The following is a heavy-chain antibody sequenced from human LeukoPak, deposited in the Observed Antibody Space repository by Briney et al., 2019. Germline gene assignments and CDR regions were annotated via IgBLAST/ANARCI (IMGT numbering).Heavy chain of an antibody. V-gene: IGHV4-59*01. CDR3: ARDRIVVVPAAYFDY. CDR1: GGSISSYY. Sequence: PSETLSLTCTVSGGSISSYYWIWIRQPPGKGLEWIGHIYYSGITNYNPSVKSRVTISVDTSKNQFSLKLSSVTAADTALYYCARDRIVVVPAAYFDYWGQGTLVTVSS. J-gene: IGHJ4*02. D-gene: IGHD2-2*01. CDR2: IYYSGIT.